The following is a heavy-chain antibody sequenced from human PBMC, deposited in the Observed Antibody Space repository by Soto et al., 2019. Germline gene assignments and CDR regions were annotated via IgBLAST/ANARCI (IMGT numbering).Heavy chain of an antibody. J-gene: IGHJ4*02. CDR2: LDYSGIT. V-gene: IGHV4-39*01. CDR1: GGSISSTSYH. Sequence: SETLSLTCTVSGGSISSTSYHWLWIRQPPGKGLEWIGSLDYSGITFYNPSLKSRVAISADTSKSQFSLKVNSVTAADTALYYCARNYYDGSGRYYWGLGTLVTVSS. D-gene: IGHD3-22*01. CDR3: ARNYYDGSGRYY.